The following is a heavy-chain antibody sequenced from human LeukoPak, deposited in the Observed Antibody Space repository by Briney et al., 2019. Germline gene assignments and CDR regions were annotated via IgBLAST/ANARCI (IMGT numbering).Heavy chain of an antibody. D-gene: IGHD2-15*01. V-gene: IGHV1-69*13. CDR2: IIPIFGTA. CDR3: ARDCSGGSCYSRYYCGMDV. J-gene: IGHJ6*02. CDR1: GGTFSSYA. Sequence: GASVKVSCKASGGTFSSYAISWERQAPGQGLEWMGGIIPIFGTANYAQKFQGRVTITADESTSTAYMELSSLRSEDTAVYYCARDCSGGSCYSRYYCGMDVWGQGTTVTVSS.